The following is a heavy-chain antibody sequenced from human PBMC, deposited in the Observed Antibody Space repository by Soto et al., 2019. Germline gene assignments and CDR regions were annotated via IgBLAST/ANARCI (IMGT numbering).Heavy chain of an antibody. CDR2: ISYDGSNK. D-gene: IGHD1-1*01. CDR1: GFTFSSYA. CDR3: ARDRLMYIWNDFPYYYYGMDV. Sequence: QVQLVESGGGVVQPGRSLRLSCAASGFTFSSYAMHWLRQAPGKGLEWVAVISYDGSNKYYADSVKGRFTISRDNSKNTLYLQMNSLRAEDTAVYYCARDRLMYIWNDFPYYYYGMDVWGQGTTVTVSS. V-gene: IGHV3-30-3*01. J-gene: IGHJ6*02.